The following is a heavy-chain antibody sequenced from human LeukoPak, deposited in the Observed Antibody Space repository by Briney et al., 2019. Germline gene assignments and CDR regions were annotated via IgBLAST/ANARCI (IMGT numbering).Heavy chain of an antibody. CDR1: GFTVSNNY. J-gene: IGHJ3*02. CDR3: AKGFYDNSASGVFDI. D-gene: IGHD3-22*01. Sequence: GGSLRLSCAASGFTVSNNYMSWVRQAPGKGLEWVSGISASGGSTYYADSVKGRFTISRDNSKNTLYLQMNSLRAEDTAVYYCAKGFYDNSASGVFDIWGQGTMVTVSS. CDR2: ISASGGST. V-gene: IGHV3-23*01.